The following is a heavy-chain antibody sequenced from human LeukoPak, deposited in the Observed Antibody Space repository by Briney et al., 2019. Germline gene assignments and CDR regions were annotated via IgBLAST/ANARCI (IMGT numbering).Heavy chain of an antibody. J-gene: IGHJ3*02. V-gene: IGHV1-58*01. Sequence: SVKVSCKASGFTFTSSAVQWVRQARGQRLEWIGWIVVSSGNTNYAQKFQERVTITRDMSTSTAYMELSSLRSEDTAVYYCASSVRVVPAARDAFDIWGQGTMVTVSS. CDR2: IVVSSGNT. CDR3: ASSVRVVPAARDAFDI. CDR1: GFTFTSSA. D-gene: IGHD2-2*01.